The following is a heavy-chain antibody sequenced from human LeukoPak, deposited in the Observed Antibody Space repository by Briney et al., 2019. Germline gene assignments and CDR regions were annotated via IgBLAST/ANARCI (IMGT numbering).Heavy chain of an antibody. CDR3: ARHPRSIAVAVS. CDR2: IYYSGST. CDR1: GGSISSSSYY. D-gene: IGHD6-19*01. V-gene: IGHV4-39*01. Sequence: PSETLSLTCTVSGGSISSSSYYWGWIRQPPGKGLEWIGGIYYSGSTYYNPSLKSRVTISVDTSKNQFSLKLSSVTAADTAVYYCARHPRSIAVAVSWGQGTLVTVSS. J-gene: IGHJ5*02.